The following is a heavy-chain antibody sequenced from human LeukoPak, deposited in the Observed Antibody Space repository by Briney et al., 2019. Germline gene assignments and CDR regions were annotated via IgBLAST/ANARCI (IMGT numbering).Heavy chain of an antibody. Sequence: PGGSLRLSCAASGFTVSNNYMSWVRQAPGKGLEWVPAISGSGGSTYYADSVKGRFTISRDNSKNTLYLQMNSLRAEDTAVYYCAMIVVVITTYYFDYWGQGTLVTVSS. J-gene: IGHJ4*02. CDR3: AMIVVVITTYYFDY. CDR2: ISGSGGST. CDR1: GFTVSNNY. D-gene: IGHD3-22*01. V-gene: IGHV3-23*01.